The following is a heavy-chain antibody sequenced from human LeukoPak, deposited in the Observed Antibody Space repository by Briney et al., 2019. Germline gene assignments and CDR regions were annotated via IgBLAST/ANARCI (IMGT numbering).Heavy chain of an antibody. V-gene: IGHV3-74*01. D-gene: IGHD3-22*01. J-gene: IGHJ5*02. CDR1: WFKFSNLR. Sequence: RGSLRLSCSASWFKFSNLRMDWVRQAAGERLGLVSRLNSDGSDRIYADSVKGRFTISRDHAKNTLYLQMDSLRAEDTAVYYCARRGDSSGYYVSWGQGTLVTVSS. CDR2: LNSDGSDR. CDR3: ARRGDSSGYYVS.